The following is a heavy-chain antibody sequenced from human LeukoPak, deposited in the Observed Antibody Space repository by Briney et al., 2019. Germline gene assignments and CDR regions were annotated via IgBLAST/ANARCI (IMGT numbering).Heavy chain of an antibody. D-gene: IGHD4-17*01. J-gene: IGHJ3*02. CDR1: SGSISSYY. CDR2: IYYSGST. CDR3: AREPYGLDAFDI. V-gene: IGHV4-59*01. Sequence: SETQSLTCTVSSGSISSYYWSWIRQPPGKGLEWIGYIYYSGSTNYNPSFKSRVTISVDTSKNQFSLKLSSVTAADTAVYYCAREPYGLDAFDIWGQGTMVTVSS.